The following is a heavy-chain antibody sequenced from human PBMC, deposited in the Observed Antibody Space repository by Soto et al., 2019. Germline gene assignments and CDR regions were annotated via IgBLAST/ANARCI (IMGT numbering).Heavy chain of an antibody. Sequence: SETLSLTSTVSGDSLSSGGQYRIWIRHHPGKGLEWIGHIYDSVNTYYSPSLRSRVTISADMSKNQFSLNLRSVTAADTAGYYCARVDHRGYFAILTDYLGQGTLVTVSS. J-gene: IGHJ4*02. CDR2: IYDSVNT. CDR1: GDSLSSGGQY. CDR3: ARVDHRGYFAILTDY. V-gene: IGHV4-31*03. D-gene: IGHD3-9*01.